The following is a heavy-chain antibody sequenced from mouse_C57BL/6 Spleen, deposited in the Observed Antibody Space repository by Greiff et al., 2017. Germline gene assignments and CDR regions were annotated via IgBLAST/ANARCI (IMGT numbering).Heavy chain of an antibody. CDR1: GYTFTDYY. Sequence: VQLVESGPELVKPGASVKISCKASGYTFTDYYINWVKQRPGQGLEWIGWIYPGSGNTKYNEKFKGKATLTVDTSSSTAYMQLSSLTSEDSAVYFCARGGYYYGSSPYAMDYWGQGTSVTVSS. D-gene: IGHD1-1*01. CDR2: IYPGSGNT. CDR3: ARGGYYYGSSPYAMDY. J-gene: IGHJ4*01. V-gene: IGHV1-84*01.